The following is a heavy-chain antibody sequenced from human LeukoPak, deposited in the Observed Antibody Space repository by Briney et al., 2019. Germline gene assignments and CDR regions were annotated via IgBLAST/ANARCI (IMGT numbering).Heavy chain of an antibody. V-gene: IGHV3-21*01. Sequence: GGSLRLSCAVSGFTFSRYSMNWVRQAPGKGLEWVSVISGGSTSTFYADSVKGRFTISRDNSKNTLYLQMNSLRAEDTAVYYCARVGYNSGWYEYWGQGTLVTVSS. CDR1: GFTFSRYS. J-gene: IGHJ4*02. D-gene: IGHD6-19*01. CDR3: ARVGYNSGWYEY. CDR2: ISGGSTST.